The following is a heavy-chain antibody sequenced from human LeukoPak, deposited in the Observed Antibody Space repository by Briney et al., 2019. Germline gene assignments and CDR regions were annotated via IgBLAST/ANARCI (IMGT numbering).Heavy chain of an antibody. Sequence: SETLSLTCTVSGGSISSYYWSWIRQPPGKGLEWIGYIYTSGSTNYNPSLKSRVTISVDTSKNQFSLKLSSVTAADTAVYYCARLVNVGGSGSYYPDYWGQGTLVTVSS. CDR2: IYTSGST. CDR1: GGSISSYY. D-gene: IGHD3-10*01. J-gene: IGHJ4*02. V-gene: IGHV4-4*09. CDR3: ARLVNVGGSGSYYPDY.